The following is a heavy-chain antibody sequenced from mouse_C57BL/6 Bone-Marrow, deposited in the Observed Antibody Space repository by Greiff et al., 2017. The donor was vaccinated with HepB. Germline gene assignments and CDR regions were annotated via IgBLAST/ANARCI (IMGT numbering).Heavy chain of an antibody. J-gene: IGHJ4*01. CDR3: AREGYYGSLYYAMDY. V-gene: IGHV1-18*01. CDR2: INPNNGGT. CDR1: GYTFTDYN. Sequence: EVQLQQSGPELVKPGASVKIPCKASGYTFTDYNMDWVKQSHGKSLEWIGDINPNNGGTIYNQKFKGKATLTVNKSSSTAYMELRSLTSEDTAVYYCAREGYYGSLYYAMDYWGQGTSVTVSA. D-gene: IGHD1-1*01.